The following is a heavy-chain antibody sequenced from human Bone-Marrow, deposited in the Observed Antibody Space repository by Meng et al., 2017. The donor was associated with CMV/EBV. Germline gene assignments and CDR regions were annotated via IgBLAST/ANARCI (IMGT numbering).Heavy chain of an antibody. CDR3: ASEYCDSTTCYDY. J-gene: IGHJ4*02. V-gene: IGHV3-74*01. D-gene: IGHD2/OR15-2a*01. CDR2: INSDGSST. CDR1: GFTFSSYW. Sequence: GGALRLTCAASGFTFSSYWMHWVRQAPGKGLVWLARINSDGSSTTYADSVKGRFTIPRDNAKNTLYLQMHSLRAEDTAVYYCASEYCDSTTCYDYWGQGTLVTVSS.